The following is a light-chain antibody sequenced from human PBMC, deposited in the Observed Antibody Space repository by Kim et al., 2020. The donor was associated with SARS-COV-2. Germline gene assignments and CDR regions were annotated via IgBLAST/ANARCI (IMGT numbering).Light chain of an antibody. CDR1: RLGDEY. J-gene: IGLJ2*01. V-gene: IGLV3-1*01. CDR3: QTWDSSLVV. CDR2: QDT. Sequence: SVSPGQTANISCSGYRLGDEYACWFQQKPGQSPVLVIYQDTKRPSGIPERFSGSNSGNTATLTITGTQAMDEADYYCQTWDSSLVVFGGGTQLTVL.